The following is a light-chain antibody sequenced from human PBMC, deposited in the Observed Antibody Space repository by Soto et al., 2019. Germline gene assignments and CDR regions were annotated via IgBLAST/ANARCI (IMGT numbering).Light chain of an antibody. V-gene: IGKV1-5*01. Sequence: DIQMTQSPSTLSASVGDRVTITCRANQNIWTCLVWYQHKSGQAPRLLIYAASTLAGGVPSRFSGSESGTDFTLTISGLEHDDSATYYCQQNYKSPCTFGGGTKVEIK. CDR1: QNIWTC. J-gene: IGKJ4*01. CDR3: QQNYKSPCT. CDR2: AAS.